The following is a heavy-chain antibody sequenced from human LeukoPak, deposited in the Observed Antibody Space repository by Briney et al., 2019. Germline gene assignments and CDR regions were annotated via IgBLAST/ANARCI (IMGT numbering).Heavy chain of an antibody. CDR3: AREYCGGDCYDYYFDY. CDR1: GGTFSSYA. V-gene: IGHV1-69*13. J-gene: IGHJ4*02. Sequence: SVKVSCKASGGTFSSYAISWVRQAPGQGLEWKGGIIPIFGTANYAQKFQGRVTITADESTSTAYMELSSLRSEDTAVYYCAREYCGGDCYDYYFDYWGQGTLVTVSS. D-gene: IGHD2-21*02. CDR2: IIPIFGTA.